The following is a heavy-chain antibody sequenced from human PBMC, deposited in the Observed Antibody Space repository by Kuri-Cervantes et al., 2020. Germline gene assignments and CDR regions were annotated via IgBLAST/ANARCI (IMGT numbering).Heavy chain of an antibody. V-gene: IGHV4-61*02. D-gene: IGHD3-22*01. CDR1: GGSISSGSYY. J-gene: IGHJ5*02. Sequence: SETLSLTCTVSGGSISSGSYYWSWIRQPAGKGLEWIGRIYTSGSTNYNPSLKSRVTVSVDTSKNQFSLKLSSVTAADTAVYYCARQHPYYYDSSGYYRGDWFDPWGQGTLVTVSS. CDR2: IYTSGST. CDR3: ARQHPYYYDSSGYYRGDWFDP.